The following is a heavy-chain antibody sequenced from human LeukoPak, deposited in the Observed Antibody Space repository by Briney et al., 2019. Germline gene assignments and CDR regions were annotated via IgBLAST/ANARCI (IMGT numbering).Heavy chain of an antibody. CDR2: IWYDGSNK. D-gene: IGHD2-15*01. Sequence: PGRSLRLSCAASGFTFSSYGMHWVRQAPGKGLEWVAVIWYDGSNKYYADSVKGRFTISRDNSKNTLYLQMNSLRAEDTAVYYCARARRISVVVAATGFDPWGRGTLVTVSS. CDR3: ARARRISVVVAATGFDP. CDR1: GFTFSSYG. V-gene: IGHV3-33*01. J-gene: IGHJ5*02.